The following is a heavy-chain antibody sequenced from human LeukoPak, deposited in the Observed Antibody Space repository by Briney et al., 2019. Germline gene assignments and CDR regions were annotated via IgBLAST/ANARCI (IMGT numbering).Heavy chain of an antibody. V-gene: IGHV4-39*01. CDR2: IFYSGST. CDR3: ARQRSSEFDY. D-gene: IGHD6-25*01. J-gene: IGHJ4*02. CDR1: GGSISSSYYY. Sequence: SETLSLTCTVSGGSISSSYYYWGWIRQPPGKGLEWIGSIFYSGSTYYNPSLKSRVTISVDTSKNQFSLKLSSVTTADTAMYYCARQRSSEFDYWGQGTLVTVSS.